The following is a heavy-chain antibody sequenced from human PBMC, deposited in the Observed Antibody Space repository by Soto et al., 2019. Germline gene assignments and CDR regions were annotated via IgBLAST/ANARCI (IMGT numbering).Heavy chain of an antibody. J-gene: IGHJ4*02. D-gene: IGHD2-15*01. V-gene: IGHV3-23*01. CDR1: GFPFISRA. CDR3: AEWARYCSGADCRA. Sequence: EVQLLESGGGLVQPGGSLRLSCAASGFPFISRAMSWVRQAPGKGLEWVSAISGSGTITSYADSVKGRFTISRDTSKNTLYLQMTSRRADDTAVYYCAEWARYCSGADCRAWGQGTLVTVYS. CDR2: ISGSGTIT.